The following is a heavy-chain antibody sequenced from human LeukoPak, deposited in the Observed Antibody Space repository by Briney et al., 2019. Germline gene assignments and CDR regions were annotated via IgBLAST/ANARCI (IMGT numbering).Heavy chain of an antibody. CDR2: ISGSGGST. D-gene: IGHD6-6*01. Sequence: GGSLRLSCAASGFTFSTFAMSWVRQAPGKGLEWVSAISGSGGSTYYADSVKGRFAISRDNSKNTLYLQMNSLRAEDTAVYYCAKDQRRGGGPEKAARAGVDAFDIWGQGTMVTVSS. J-gene: IGHJ3*02. CDR3: AKDQRRGGGPEKAARAGVDAFDI. CDR1: GFTFSTFA. V-gene: IGHV3-23*01.